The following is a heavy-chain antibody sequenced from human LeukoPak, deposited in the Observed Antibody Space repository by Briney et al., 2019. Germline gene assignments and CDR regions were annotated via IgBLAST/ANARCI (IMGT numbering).Heavy chain of an antibody. CDR1: GYSICSGNY. CDR2: ISHSGSS. CDR3: SRDGDFYYFNY. Sequence: VKPSETLSLTCTVSGYSICSGNYWGWIRPPPGKGPEWIASISHSGSSYYNPSLKSPVSISVDTSTNQFSLRLSFVTAADTAVYYCSRDGDFYYFNYWGQGTLVTVSS. J-gene: IGHJ4*02. V-gene: IGHV4-38-2*02.